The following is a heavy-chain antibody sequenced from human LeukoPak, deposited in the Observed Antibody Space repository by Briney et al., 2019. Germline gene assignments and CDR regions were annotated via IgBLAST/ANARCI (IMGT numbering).Heavy chain of an antibody. J-gene: IGHJ3*02. V-gene: IGHV1-2*02. Sequence: ASVKVSCKASAYTFTGYYIHWVRQAPGQGLEWMGWINPNSGSTKYAQRFQGRVTMTRDTSISTAYMELSRLTSDDTAVYYCARWPVTGDDAFDIWGQGRMVTVSS. D-gene: IGHD7-27*01. CDR2: INPNSGST. CDR3: ARWPVTGDDAFDI. CDR1: AYTFTGYY.